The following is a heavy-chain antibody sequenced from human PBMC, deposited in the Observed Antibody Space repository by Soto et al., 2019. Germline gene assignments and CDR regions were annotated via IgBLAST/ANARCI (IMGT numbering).Heavy chain of an antibody. CDR2: IHHSGST. J-gene: IGHJ4*02. V-gene: IGHV4-34*01. CDR1: GGSFSGYY. Sequence: SETLSLTCAVYGGSFSGYYWSWIRQPPGKGLEWTGNIHHSGSTNYNPSRTSRVTISVDTSKNQFSLKLSSVTAADTAVYYCARDGRGYSYGYEDYWGQGTLVTVSS. CDR3: ARDGRGYSYGYEDY. D-gene: IGHD5-18*01.